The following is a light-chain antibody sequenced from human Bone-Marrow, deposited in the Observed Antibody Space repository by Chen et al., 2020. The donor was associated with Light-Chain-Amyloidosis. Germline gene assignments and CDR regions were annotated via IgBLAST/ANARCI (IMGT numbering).Light chain of an antibody. J-gene: IGKJ3*01. V-gene: IGKV3-20*01. Sequence: IVLTPSPGPLSVSPGERATLSCRASQRVSSTYLAWYQQKPGQAPRLLIYGASSRATGIPDRFSGSGSGTDFTLTSSRVEPEDCAVYYCQQYDSTPLFTFGPGTKVDIK. CDR1: QRVSSTY. CDR2: GAS. CDR3: QQYDSTPLFT.